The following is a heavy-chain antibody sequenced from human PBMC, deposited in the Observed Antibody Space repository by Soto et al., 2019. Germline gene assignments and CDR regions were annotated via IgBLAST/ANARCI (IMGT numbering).Heavy chain of an antibody. CDR3: ARVYPSDTRYGYVGNNWFDP. CDR2: INPSGGST. CDR1: GYTFTSYY. Sequence: QVQLVQSGAEVKKPGASVKVSCKASGYTFTSYYMHWVRQAPGQGLEWMGIINPSGGSTSYAQKFQGRVTMTRDTSTSTVYMELSSLRSEDTAVYYCARVYPSDTRYGYVGNNWFDPWGQGNLVTVSS. J-gene: IGHJ5*02. V-gene: IGHV1-46*03. D-gene: IGHD5-18*01.